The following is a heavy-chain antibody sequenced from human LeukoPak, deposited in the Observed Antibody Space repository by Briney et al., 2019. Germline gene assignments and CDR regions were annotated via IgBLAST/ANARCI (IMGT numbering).Heavy chain of an antibody. CDR1: GFTFSSYA. J-gene: IGHJ4*02. CDR2: ISSNGGST. V-gene: IGHV3-64*01. D-gene: IGHD1-26*01. CDR3: ARMVGATN. Sequence: GGSLRLSCAASGFTFSSYAMHWVRQAPGKGLGYVSAISSNGGSTYYANSVKGRFTISRDNSKNTLYLQMGSLRAEDMAVYYCARMVGATNWGQGTLVTVSS.